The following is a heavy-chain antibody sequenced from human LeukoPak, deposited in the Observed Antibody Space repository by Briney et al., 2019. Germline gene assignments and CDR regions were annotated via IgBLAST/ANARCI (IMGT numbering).Heavy chain of an antibody. CDR1: GFPVGRSY. Sequence: GGSLRLSCAASGFPVGRSYMTWVRQAPGKGLDWVSTIYSGGPTYYADSVKGRFALSRDNSKNTLYLQMSSLRPEDTAVYCAKDGGSGSYFAFDIWGQGTMVTVSS. J-gene: IGHJ3*02. D-gene: IGHD1-26*01. CDR3: AKDGGSGSYFAFDI. V-gene: IGHV3-66*02. CDR2: IYSGGPT.